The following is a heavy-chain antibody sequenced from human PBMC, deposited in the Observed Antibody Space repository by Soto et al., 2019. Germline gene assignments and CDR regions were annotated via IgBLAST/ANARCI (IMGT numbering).Heavy chain of an antibody. D-gene: IGHD6-13*01. J-gene: IGHJ4*02. CDR3: ARDKGSSSSWSDY. CDR1: GFTVSSNY. Sequence: GGSLRLSCAASGFTVSSNYMSWVRQAPGKGLEWVSVIYSGGSTYYADSVKGRFTISRDNSKNTLYLQMNSLRAEDTAVYYCARDKGSSSSWSDYWGQGTLVTVSS. V-gene: IGHV3-53*01. CDR2: IYSGGST.